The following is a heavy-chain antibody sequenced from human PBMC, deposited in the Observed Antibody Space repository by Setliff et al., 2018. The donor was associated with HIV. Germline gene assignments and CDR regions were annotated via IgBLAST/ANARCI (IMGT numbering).Heavy chain of an antibody. D-gene: IGHD3-9*01. J-gene: IGHJ4*02. CDR3: ARHASYYDILTGYQYGPFDY. Sequence: PSETLSLTCTVSGDSISGYYWSWIRQSPGKGLEWIGFIYETGSTYYNPPLKSRVSISIDTSKNQFSLKLSSVTAADTAVYYCARHASYYDILTGYQYGPFDYWGQGSLVTVS. CDR1: GDSISGYY. CDR2: IYETGST. V-gene: IGHV4-59*08.